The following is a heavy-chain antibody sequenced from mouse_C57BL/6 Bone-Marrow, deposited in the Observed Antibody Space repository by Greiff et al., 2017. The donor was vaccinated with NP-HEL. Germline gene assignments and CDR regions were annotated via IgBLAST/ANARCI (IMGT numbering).Heavy chain of an antibody. CDR3: ARVSLYGSSPYYAMDY. Sequence: EVQLKESGAELVKPGASVKLSCTASGFNIKDYYMHWVKQRTEQGLEWIGRIDPEDGETKYAPKFQGKATITADTSSNTAYLQLSSLTSEDTAVYYCARVSLYGSSPYYAMDYWGQGTSVTVSS. J-gene: IGHJ4*01. CDR1: GFNIKDYY. D-gene: IGHD1-1*01. CDR2: IDPEDGET. V-gene: IGHV14-2*01.